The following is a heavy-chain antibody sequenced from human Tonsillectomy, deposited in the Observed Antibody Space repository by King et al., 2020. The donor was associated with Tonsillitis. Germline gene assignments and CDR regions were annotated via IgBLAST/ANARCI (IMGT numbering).Heavy chain of an antibody. J-gene: IGHJ4*02. CDR2: IKQDGNEK. CDR1: GFTFSSYG. CDR3: ARGLQPRLAVAVDH. Sequence: DVQLVESGGGLVQPGGSLRLSCAASGFTFSSYGMSWVRQAPGKGLEWVANIKQDGNEKYYVDSVKGRFTISRDNAKNSLYLQMNSLRAEDTAMYYCARGLQPRLAVAVDHWGQGTLVTVSS. V-gene: IGHV3-7*03. D-gene: IGHD6-19*01.